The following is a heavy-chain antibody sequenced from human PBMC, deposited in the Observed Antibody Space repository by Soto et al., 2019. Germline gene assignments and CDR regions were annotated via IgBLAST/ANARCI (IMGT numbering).Heavy chain of an antibody. D-gene: IGHD3-10*01. V-gene: IGHV3-53*02. CDR3: ARVPGRL. J-gene: IGHJ4*02. CDR1: GFRVSRNY. CDR2: VYSGGAT. Sequence: QLVETGGGLIQPGTSLTLSCAASGFRVSRNYLTWVRQAPGKGLEWVSFVYSGGATFYADAVKGRFILSRDASQNTMYLQMNNLRAEDTAVYYCARVPGRLWGRGTLVTVAS.